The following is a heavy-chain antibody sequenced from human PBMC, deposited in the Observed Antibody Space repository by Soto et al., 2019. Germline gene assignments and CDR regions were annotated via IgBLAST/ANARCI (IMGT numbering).Heavy chain of an antibody. D-gene: IGHD6-13*01. CDR1: GFTFRSFT. CDR2: ISSNSAYI. Sequence: GGSLRLSYAASGFTFRSFTMNWVRQAPGKGLEWVSTISSNSAYIYYTDALRGRFTISRDNAKNSLHLQMNSLRAEDTAVYYCTRDASRDSSARGWFDPWGPGTLVTVSS. J-gene: IGHJ5*02. V-gene: IGHV3-21*01. CDR3: TRDASRDSSARGWFDP.